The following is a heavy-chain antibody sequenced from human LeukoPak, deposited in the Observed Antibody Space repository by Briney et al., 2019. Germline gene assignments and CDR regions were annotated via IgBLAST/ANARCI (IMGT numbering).Heavy chain of an antibody. V-gene: IGHV3-48*01. Sequence: GGSLRLSCAASGFTFTIFGLNWVRQAPGKGPEWVSYIDARSGITYYADSVQGRFTISRDNAKESVFLQMNSLRADDTAVYYCARDRTHVERRAEPFWGQGTLVTVSS. CDR2: IDARSGIT. D-gene: IGHD1-1*01. CDR3: ARDRTHVERRAEPF. J-gene: IGHJ4*02. CDR1: GFTFTIFG.